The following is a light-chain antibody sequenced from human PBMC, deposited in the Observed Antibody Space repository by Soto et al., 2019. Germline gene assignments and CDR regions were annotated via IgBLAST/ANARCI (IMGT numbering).Light chain of an antibody. V-gene: IGKV3-20*01. CDR1: QSVSSRN. CDR2: GAS. Sequence: EIALTQSPGTVSLSPGERATLSCRASQSVSSRNLAWYRQKPGQAPSLLIFGASNRATGIPDRFNGSGSGTDFTLTISRLEPEDCAVYYCLRYGYSLPAYTFGQGNKLEIK. CDR3: LRYGYSLPAYT. J-gene: IGKJ2*01.